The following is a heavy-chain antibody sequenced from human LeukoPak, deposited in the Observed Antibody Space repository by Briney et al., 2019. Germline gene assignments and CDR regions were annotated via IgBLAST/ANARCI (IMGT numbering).Heavy chain of an antibody. CDR3: ARGRSPGTSMEYYYYMDV. CDR2: MNPNSGTT. V-gene: IGHV1-8*03. CDR1: GVTFSSYD. J-gene: IGHJ6*03. Sequence: VASVKVSCKASGVTFSSYDINWVRQATGQGLEWMGWMNPNSGTTGYAQKFLGRVTITRNTSISTTYMELSSLRSEDTAVYYCARGRSPGTSMEYYYYMDVWGKGPTVTVSS. D-gene: IGHD1-1*01.